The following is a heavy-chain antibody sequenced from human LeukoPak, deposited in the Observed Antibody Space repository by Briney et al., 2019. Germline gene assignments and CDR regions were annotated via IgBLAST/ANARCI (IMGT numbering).Heavy chain of an antibody. Sequence: PGGSLRLSCAASGFTFSSYAMHWVRQAPGKGLEWVAVISYDGSNKYYADSVKGRFTISRDNSKNTLYLQMNSLRAEDTAVYYCARVSPYSSGWLFDYWGQGTLVTVSS. J-gene: IGHJ4*02. CDR2: ISYDGSNK. V-gene: IGHV3-30-3*01. D-gene: IGHD6-19*01. CDR3: ARVSPYSSGWLFDY. CDR1: GFTFSSYA.